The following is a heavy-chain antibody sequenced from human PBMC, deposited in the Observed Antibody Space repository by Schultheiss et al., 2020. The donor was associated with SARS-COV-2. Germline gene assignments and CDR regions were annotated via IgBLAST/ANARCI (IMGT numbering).Heavy chain of an antibody. CDR3: AREILTTAPRGGMDV. J-gene: IGHJ6*02. D-gene: IGHD4-11*01. Sequence: SETLSLTCTVSGGSISSYYWSWIRQPAGKGLEWIGRIYTSGSTNYNPSLKSRVTISVDTSKNQFSLKLSSVTAADTAVYYCAREILTTAPRGGMDVWGQGTTVTVSS. V-gene: IGHV4-4*07. CDR2: IYTSGST. CDR1: GGSISSYY.